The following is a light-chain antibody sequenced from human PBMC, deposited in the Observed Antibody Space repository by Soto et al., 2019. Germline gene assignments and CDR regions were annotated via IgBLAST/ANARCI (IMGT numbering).Light chain of an antibody. V-gene: IGLV2-8*01. J-gene: IGLJ1*01. CDR1: SSDVGGYNS. CDR3: SSYAGSNNLYV. Sequence: QSALTQPPSASGSPGQSVTISCTGTSSDVGGYNSVSWYQQHPGKAPKLMSSEVSKRPSGVPDRFSGSKSGNTASLTVSGLQAEDEADYYCSSYAGSNNLYVFGTGTKLTVL. CDR2: EVS.